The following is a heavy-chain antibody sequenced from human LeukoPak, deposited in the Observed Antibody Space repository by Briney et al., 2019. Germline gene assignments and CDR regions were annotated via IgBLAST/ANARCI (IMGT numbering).Heavy chain of an antibody. V-gene: IGHV1-69*13. D-gene: IGHD3-22*01. CDR2: IIPIFGTA. CDR3: ARRYYYDSSGYYCVPFDY. Sequence: GASVKVSCKASGGTFSSYAISWVRQAPGQGLEWMGGIIPIFGTANYAQKFQGRVTITADESTSTAYMELSSLRSEDTAVYYCARRYYYDSSGYYCVPFDYWGQGTLVTVSS. CDR1: GGTFSSYA. J-gene: IGHJ4*02.